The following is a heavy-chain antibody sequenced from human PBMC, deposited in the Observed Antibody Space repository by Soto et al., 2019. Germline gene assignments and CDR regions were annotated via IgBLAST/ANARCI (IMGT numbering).Heavy chain of an antibody. J-gene: IGHJ5*02. CDR3: ARRGKEFTRSFWFDP. CDR2: INPDNGNT. Sequence: ASVKVSCKASGYTFTRYTMNWVRQAPGQRLEWMGWINPDNGNTKSSQKFQDRVIITRDTSASTAYMDLSSLRSEDTAVYYCARRGKEFTRSFWFDPWGQGTRVTVSS. V-gene: IGHV1-3*01. CDR1: GYTFTRYT. D-gene: IGHD2-2*01.